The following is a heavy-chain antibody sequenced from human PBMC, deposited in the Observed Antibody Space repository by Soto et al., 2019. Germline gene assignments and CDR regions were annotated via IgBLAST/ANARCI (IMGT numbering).Heavy chain of an antibody. CDR2: IYHSGST. J-gene: IGHJ6*02. CDR3: AIMEQLWLGPTTLGYGMDV. D-gene: IGHD5-18*01. Sequence: QVQLQESGPGLVKPSGTLSLTCAVSGGSISSSNWWSWVRQPPGKGLEWIGEIYHSGSTNYNPSLKSRVTISVDKSKNQFSLRLSSVTAADTAVYYCAIMEQLWLGPTTLGYGMDVWGQGTTVTVSS. V-gene: IGHV4-4*02. CDR1: GGSISSSNW.